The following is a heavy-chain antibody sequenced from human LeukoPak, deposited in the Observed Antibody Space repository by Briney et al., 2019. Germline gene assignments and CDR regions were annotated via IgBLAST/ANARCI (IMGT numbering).Heavy chain of an antibody. CDR2: IKQDGSEK. V-gene: IGHV3-7*01. Sequence: GGSLRLSCAASGFTFSSYWMSWVRQAPGKGLEWVANIKQDGSEKYYVDSVKGRFTISRDNAKNSLYPQMNSLRAEDTVVYYCALGKNFGYHYFDFWGQGALVTVSS. J-gene: IGHJ4*02. D-gene: IGHD2-2*03. CDR1: GFTFSSYW. CDR3: ALGKNFGYHYFDF.